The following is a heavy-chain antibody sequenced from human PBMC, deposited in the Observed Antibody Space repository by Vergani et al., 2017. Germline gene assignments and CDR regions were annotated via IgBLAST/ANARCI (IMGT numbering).Heavy chain of an antibody. CDR3: ARGITMIVVVTSEGSWFDP. CDR2: IYYSGST. Sequence: QVQLQESGPGLVKPSQTLSLTCTVSGGSISSGDYYWSWIRQPPGKGLEWIGYIYYSGSTYYNPSLKSRVTISVDTSKNQFSLKLSSVTAADTAVYYSARGITMIVVVTSEGSWFDPWGQGTLVTVSS. J-gene: IGHJ5*02. CDR1: GGSISSGDYY. D-gene: IGHD3-22*01. V-gene: IGHV4-30-4*01.